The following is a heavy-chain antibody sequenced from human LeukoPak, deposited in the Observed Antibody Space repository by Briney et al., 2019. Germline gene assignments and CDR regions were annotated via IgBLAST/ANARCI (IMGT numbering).Heavy chain of an antibody. J-gene: IGHJ4*02. CDR3: ARHRPSYSSGWYLPHYFDY. CDR1: GGSISSYY. V-gene: IGHV4-59*08. Sequence: SETLSLTCTVSGGSISSYYWSWIRQPPGKGLEWIGYIYYSGSTNYNPSLKSRVTISVDTSKNQFSLKLSSVTAADTAVYYCARHRPSYSSGWYLPHYFDYWGQGTLVTVSS. D-gene: IGHD6-19*01. CDR2: IYYSGST.